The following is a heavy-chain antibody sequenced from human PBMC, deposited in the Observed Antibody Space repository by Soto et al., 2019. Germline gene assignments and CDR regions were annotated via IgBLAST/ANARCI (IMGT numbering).Heavy chain of an antibody. D-gene: IGHD1-1*01. CDR3: ARHEVNWNDVDLWFDP. V-gene: IGHV5-10-1*03. CDR2: IDPSDSYT. Sequence: EVQLVQSGAEVKKPGESLRISCKGSGYSFTSYWISWVRQMPGKGLEWMGRIDPSDSYTNYSPSFQGHVTISADKSISTAYLQWSSLKASDTAMYYCARHEVNWNDVDLWFDPWGQGTLVTVSS. J-gene: IGHJ5*02. CDR1: GYSFTSYW.